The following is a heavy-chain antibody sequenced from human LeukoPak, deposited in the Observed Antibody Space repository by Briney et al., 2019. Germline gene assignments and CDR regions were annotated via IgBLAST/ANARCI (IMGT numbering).Heavy chain of an antibody. CDR2: IDPSDSYT. Sequence: GESLKIPCKGSGYSFTSYWISWVRQMPGKGLEWMGRIDPSDSYTNYSPSFQGHVPISADKSISTAYLQWSSLKASDTAMYYCARWYSSTGMDVWVKGTTVTVSS. CDR1: GYSFTSYW. J-gene: IGHJ6*04. D-gene: IGHD6-13*01. CDR3: ARWYSSTGMDV. V-gene: IGHV5-10-1*01.